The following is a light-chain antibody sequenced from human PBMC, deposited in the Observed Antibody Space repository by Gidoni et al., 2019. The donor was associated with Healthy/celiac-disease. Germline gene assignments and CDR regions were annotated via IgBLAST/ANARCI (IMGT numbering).Light chain of an antibody. CDR2: GAS. J-gene: IGKJ1*01. Sequence: EIVMTQSPATLSVSPGERATLYCRASQSVSSNLAWYQQKPGQAPRLLIYGASTRATGIPARFSGSGSGTEFTLTISSLQSEDFAVYYCQQYNNWTFGQGTKVEIK. CDR3: QQYNNWT. V-gene: IGKV3-15*01. CDR1: QSVSSN.